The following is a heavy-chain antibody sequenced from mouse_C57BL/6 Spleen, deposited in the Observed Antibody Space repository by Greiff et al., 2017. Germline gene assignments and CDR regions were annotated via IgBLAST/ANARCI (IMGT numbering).Heavy chain of an antibody. V-gene: IGHV5-9*01. CDR3: ASPAYSNYVICAY. CDR1: GFTFSSYT. Sequence: EVKVEESGGGLVKPGGSLQLSCAASGFTFSSYTMSWVRQTPEKRLEWVATISGGGGNTSYPDSVKGRFTISRDNAKNTLYLQMSSRRSEDTALYDCASPAYSNYVICAYWGQGTLVTVSA. D-gene: IGHD2-5*01. J-gene: IGHJ3*01. CDR2: ISGGGGNT.